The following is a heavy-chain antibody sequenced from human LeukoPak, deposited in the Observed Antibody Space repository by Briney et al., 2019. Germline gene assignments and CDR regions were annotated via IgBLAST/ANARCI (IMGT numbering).Heavy chain of an antibody. J-gene: IGHJ4*02. CDR3: ARPEYRYGYLLDY. D-gene: IGHD5-18*01. CDR1: GYPFSGHN. V-gene: IGHV1-2*02. CDR2: IDPTTGGT. Sequence: EASVKVSCKASGYPFSGHNIHWVRQAPGQGLEWVGWIDPTTGGTNYAQRFQGRVTLTRDTSITTAYMELNSLMSDDTAVYFCARPEYRYGYLLDYWGQGTLITVSS.